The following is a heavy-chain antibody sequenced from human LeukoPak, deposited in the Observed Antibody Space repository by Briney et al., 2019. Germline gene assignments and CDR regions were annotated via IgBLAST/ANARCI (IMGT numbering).Heavy chain of an antibody. D-gene: IGHD5-18*01. Sequence: ASVKVSCKASGYTFTSYGISWVRQAPGQGLEWMGWMSAYNGNTKYAQKLQGRVTMTKDTSTSTAYMELRSLRSDDTAVYYCARASQAVDTAMVNPLDYWGQGTLVTVSS. CDR3: ARASQAVDTAMVNPLDY. J-gene: IGHJ4*02. CDR2: MSAYNGNT. V-gene: IGHV1-18*01. CDR1: GYTFTSYG.